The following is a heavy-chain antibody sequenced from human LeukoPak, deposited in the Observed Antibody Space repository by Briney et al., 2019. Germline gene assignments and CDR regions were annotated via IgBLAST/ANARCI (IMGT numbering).Heavy chain of an antibody. D-gene: IGHD1/OR15-1a*01. CDR2: IRYDGSDK. V-gene: IGHV3-30*02. Sequence: GGSLRLSCAAFGFIFTDYGMHWVRQAPGKGLEWVAFIRYDGSDKYYADSVKGRVTIFRDNSKNTLYLQMNSLRAEDTAVYYCAKEGTASEPSDLDYWGQGTLVTVSS. CDR3: AKEGTASEPSDLDY. J-gene: IGHJ4*02. CDR1: GFIFTDYG.